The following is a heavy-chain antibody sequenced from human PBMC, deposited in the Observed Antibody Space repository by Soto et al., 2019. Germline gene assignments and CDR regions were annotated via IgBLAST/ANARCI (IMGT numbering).Heavy chain of an antibody. D-gene: IGHD5-18*01. J-gene: IGHJ4*02. CDR1: GGSFSGYY. Sequence: QVQLQQWGAGLLKPSETLSLTCAVYGGSFSGYYWSWIRQPPGKGLEWIGEINHSGSTNYNPSLTSRVTISVDTSKNQFSLKLSSVTAADTAVYYCARQRGYSYGYNDYWGQGTLVTVSS. CDR3: ARQRGYSYGYNDY. CDR2: INHSGST. V-gene: IGHV4-34*01.